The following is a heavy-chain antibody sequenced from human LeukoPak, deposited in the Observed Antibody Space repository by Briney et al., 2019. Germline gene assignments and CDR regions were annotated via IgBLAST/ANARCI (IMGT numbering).Heavy chain of an antibody. J-gene: IGHJ3*02. CDR1: GGSFSGYY. V-gene: IGHV4-34*09. CDR2: IYYSGST. Sequence: SETLSLTCAVYGGSFSGYYWSWIRQPPGKGLEWIGYIYYSGSTYYNPSLKSRVTISVDTSKNQFSLKLSSVTAADTAVYYCARDFAPGVVMGAFDIWGQGTMVTVSS. D-gene: IGHD3-3*01. CDR3: ARDFAPGVVMGAFDI.